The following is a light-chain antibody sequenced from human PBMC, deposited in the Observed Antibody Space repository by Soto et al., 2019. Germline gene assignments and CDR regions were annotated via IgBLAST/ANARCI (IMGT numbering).Light chain of an antibody. Sequence: DIVMTQSPDSLAVSLGERATINCKSSQSVLYSSNNKNYLAWYQQKPGQPPKLLIYWAATRESGVPDRFSGSGSGTDFTLTINSLQAEDVAVYYSQQYYSTPLTFGGGTKVDIK. CDR2: WAA. CDR1: QSVLYSSNNKNY. CDR3: QQYYSTPLT. V-gene: IGKV4-1*01. J-gene: IGKJ4*01.